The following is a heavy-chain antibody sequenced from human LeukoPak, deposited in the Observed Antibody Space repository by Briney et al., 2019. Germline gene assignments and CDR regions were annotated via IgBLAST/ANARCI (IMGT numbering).Heavy chain of an antibody. J-gene: IGHJ4*02. Sequence: ETLSLTCTVSGGSISSYYWSLLRQPPGKGLEWIGYIYYSGSTNYNPSLKSRVTISVDTSKNQFSLKLSSVTAADTAVYYCARSYYYDSSGYYYYFDYWGQGTLVTVSS. CDR2: IYYSGST. CDR3: ARSYYYDSSGYYYYFDY. CDR1: GGSISSYY. D-gene: IGHD3-22*01. V-gene: IGHV4-59*01.